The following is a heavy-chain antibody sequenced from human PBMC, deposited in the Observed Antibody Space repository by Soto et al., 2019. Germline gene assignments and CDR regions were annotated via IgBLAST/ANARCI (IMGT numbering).Heavy chain of an antibody. J-gene: IGHJ4*02. CDR3: ARVGSSGWSPDY. V-gene: IGHV4-59*11. Sequence: PSETLSLTCTVSGGSISGHYWIWIRQSPGKGLEWIGYIFYTGSTNYNPPLKSRVTLSADTSKNQFSLRLTSVTAADTAVYYCARVGSSGWSPDYWGQGTLVTVSS. CDR1: GGSISGHY. CDR2: IFYTGST. D-gene: IGHD6-19*01.